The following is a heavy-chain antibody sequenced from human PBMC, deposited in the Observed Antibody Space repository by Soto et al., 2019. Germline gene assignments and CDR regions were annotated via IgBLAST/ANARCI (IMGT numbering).Heavy chain of an antibody. CDR3: AKFDHLCGGSCYYYYYYYGMDV. D-gene: IGHD2-15*01. Sequence: EVQLLESGGGLVQPGGSLRLSCAASGFTFSSYAMSWVRQAPGKGLEWVSAISGSGGSTYYADSVKGRFTISRDNSKNTLYLQMNSLRAEDTAVYYCAKFDHLCGGSCYYYYYYYGMDVWGQGTTVTVSS. J-gene: IGHJ6*02. CDR2: ISGSGGST. CDR1: GFTFSSYA. V-gene: IGHV3-23*01.